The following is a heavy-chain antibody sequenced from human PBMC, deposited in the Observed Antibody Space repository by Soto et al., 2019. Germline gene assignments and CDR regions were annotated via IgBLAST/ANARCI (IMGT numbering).Heavy chain of an antibody. D-gene: IGHD2-15*01. V-gene: IGHV3-48*02. Sequence: GGSLRLSCAASGFTFTKYSMNWVRQAPGKGLEWVSYISYSGETKYYADSLKGRYAISRDDAKNSVYLQMNSLRDEDTAFYYCVRGVVVVVGSTAENFDHWGQGTLVTVSS. J-gene: IGHJ4*02. CDR3: VRGVVVVVGSTAENFDH. CDR1: GFTFTKYS. CDR2: ISYSGETK.